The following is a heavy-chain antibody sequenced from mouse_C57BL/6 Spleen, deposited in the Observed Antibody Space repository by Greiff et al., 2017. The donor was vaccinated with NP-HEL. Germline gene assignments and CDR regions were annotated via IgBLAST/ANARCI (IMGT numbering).Heavy chain of an antibody. CDR1: GFNIKNTY. D-gene: IGHD1-1*01. CDR3: RDYYGSSYGYFDV. V-gene: IGHV14-3*01. J-gene: IGHJ1*03. Sequence: EVQRVESVAELVRPGASVKLSCTASGFNIKNTYMHWVKQRPEQGLEWIGRIDPANGNTKYAPKFQGKATITADTSSNTAYLQLSSLTSEDTAIYYCRDYYGSSYGYFDVWGTGTTVTVSS. CDR2: IDPANGNT.